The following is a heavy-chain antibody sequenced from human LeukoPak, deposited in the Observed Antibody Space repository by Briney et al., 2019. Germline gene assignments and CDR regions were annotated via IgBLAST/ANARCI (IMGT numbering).Heavy chain of an antibody. CDR1: GGSFSGYY. CDR3: ARGRYGSGSYRRGSFDY. J-gene: IGHJ4*02. D-gene: IGHD3-10*01. CDR2: INHSGST. V-gene: IGHV4-34*01. Sequence: SETLSLTCAVYGGSFSGYYWSWIRQPPGEGLVWIGEINHSGSTNYNPSLKSRVTISVDTSKNQFSLKLSSVTAADTAVYYCARGRYGSGSYRRGSFDYWGQGTLVTVSS.